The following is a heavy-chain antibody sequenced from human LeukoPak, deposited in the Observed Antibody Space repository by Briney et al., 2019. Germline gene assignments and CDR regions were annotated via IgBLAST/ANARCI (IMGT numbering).Heavy chain of an antibody. D-gene: IGHD3-10*02. CDR3: AELGITMIGGV. CDR1: GFTSDDYG. J-gene: IGHJ6*04. CDR2: INWNGGST. V-gene: IGHV3-20*04. Sequence: TGGSLRLSCAASGFTSDDYGMSWVRQAPGKGLEWVSGINWNGGSTGYADSVKGRFTISRDNAKNSLYLQMNSLRAEDTAVYYCAELGITMIGGVWGKGTTVTISS.